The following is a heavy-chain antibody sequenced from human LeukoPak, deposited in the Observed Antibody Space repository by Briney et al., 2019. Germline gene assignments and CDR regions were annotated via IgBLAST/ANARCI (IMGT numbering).Heavy chain of an antibody. Sequence: SETLSLTCSVSGDSISSDYWSWIRQPPGKGLEWIGYIYTRGSTSYNPSLKSRVTMSVDTSKNQFSLRLSSVTAADTAVYYCARHTRGHCSSTTCYTYWFDPWGQGTLVTVSS. CDR1: GDSISSDY. CDR3: ARHTRGHCSSTTCYTYWFDP. D-gene: IGHD2-2*02. V-gene: IGHV4-4*09. CDR2: IYTRGST. J-gene: IGHJ5*02.